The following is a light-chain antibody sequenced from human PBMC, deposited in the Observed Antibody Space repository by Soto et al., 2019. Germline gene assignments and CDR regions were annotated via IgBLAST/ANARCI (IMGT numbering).Light chain of an antibody. Sequence: DIQMTQSPSTLSASVGDRVTITCRASQSIGNWLAWYQQKPGKAPKLVIYKASSLETGVPSRFSASGSGTEFTLTISSLQPDDFATYYCQQYSTYSYTFGQGTKLEIK. CDR2: KAS. J-gene: IGKJ2*01. V-gene: IGKV1-5*03. CDR1: QSIGNW. CDR3: QQYSTYSYT.